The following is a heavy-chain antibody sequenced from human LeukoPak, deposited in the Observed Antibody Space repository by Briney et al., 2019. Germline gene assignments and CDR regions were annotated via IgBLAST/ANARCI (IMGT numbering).Heavy chain of an antibody. CDR3: AKDRGFGEYFPFFY. Sequence: GGSLRLSCAASGFTFSTYAMSWVRQTPEKGLEGVSAISGSGGSTYYADSVKGRFTIYRDNSKNTLYLQMNSLRAEDTAVYYCAKDRGFGEYFPFFYWGQGTLVTVSS. CDR1: GFTFSTYA. V-gene: IGHV3-23*01. J-gene: IGHJ4*02. CDR2: ISGSGGST. D-gene: IGHD3-10*01.